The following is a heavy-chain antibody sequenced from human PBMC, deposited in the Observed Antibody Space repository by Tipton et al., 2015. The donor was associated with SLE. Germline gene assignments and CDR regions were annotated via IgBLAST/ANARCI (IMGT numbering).Heavy chain of an antibody. CDR3: ATHPRSYSSGWSYYFDY. CDR1: DDSIGSHY. CDR2: IYYTGST. V-gene: IGHV4-59*11. Sequence: TLSLTCTVSDDSIGSHYWTWIRQPPGKGLEYIGYIYYTGSTNYNPPPKSRVTISVDTPKNQFSLRLSSVTAADTAVYYCATHPRSYSSGWSYYFDYWGQGALVTVSS. D-gene: IGHD6-19*01. J-gene: IGHJ4*01.